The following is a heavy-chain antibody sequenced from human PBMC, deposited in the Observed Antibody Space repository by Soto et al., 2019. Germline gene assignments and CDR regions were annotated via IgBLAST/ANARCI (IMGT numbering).Heavy chain of an antibody. J-gene: IGHJ4*02. V-gene: IGHV3-48*03. CDR3: ARGGSYFDY. Sequence: EVQLVESGGGLVQPGGSLRLSCAASGFTFSSYEMNWVRQAPGKGLEWVSYITGSGNTIYYADSVKGRFTISRDNAKNSMYLQMNNLRAEDTAVYYCARGGSYFDYWGQGTLVTVSS. CDR2: ITGSGNTI. D-gene: IGHD1-26*01. CDR1: GFTFSSYE.